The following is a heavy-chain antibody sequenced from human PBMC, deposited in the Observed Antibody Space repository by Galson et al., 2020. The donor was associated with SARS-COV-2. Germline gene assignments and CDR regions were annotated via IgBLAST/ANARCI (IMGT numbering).Heavy chain of an antibody. CDR2: ISSRSSPI. CDR3: ARDCDGTCWFDY. J-gene: IGHJ4*02. D-gene: IGHD2-15*01. Sequence: GESLKISCAGSGFTFSRYSMNWVRQAPGKGLEWLTYISSRSSPIMYADSVKGRFTVSRDNAGNSLYLQINDLRSEDTAVYYCARDCDGTCWFDYWGQGTLVTVSS. V-gene: IGHV3-48*01. CDR1: GFTFSRYS.